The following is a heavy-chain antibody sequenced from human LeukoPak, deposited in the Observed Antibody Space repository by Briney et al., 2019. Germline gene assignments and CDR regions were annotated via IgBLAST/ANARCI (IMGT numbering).Heavy chain of an antibody. J-gene: IGHJ3*02. CDR1: GYTFTGYY. V-gene: IGHV1-2*02. D-gene: IGHD3-22*01. CDR2: INPNSGGT. Sequence: ASVKVSCKASGYTFTGYYMHWVRQAPGQGLEWMGWINPNSGGTNYAQKFQGRVTMTRDTSISTAYMELSRLRSDDTAVYYCARAQQVDYYDSSGYWTFLGDGAFDIWGQGTMVTVSS. CDR3: ARAQQVDYYDSSGYWTFLGDGAFDI.